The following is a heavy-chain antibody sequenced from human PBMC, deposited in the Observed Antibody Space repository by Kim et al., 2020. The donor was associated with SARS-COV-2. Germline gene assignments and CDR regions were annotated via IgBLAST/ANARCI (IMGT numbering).Heavy chain of an antibody. D-gene: IGHD6-13*01. V-gene: IGHV4-59*13. CDR3: ARSSSWLFYAFDI. CDR1: GGSISSYY. J-gene: IGHJ3*02. Sequence: SETLSLTCTVSGGSISSYYWSWIRQPPGKGLEWIGYIYYSGSTNYNPSLKSRVTISVDTSKNQFSLKLSSVTAADTAVYYCARSSSWLFYAFDIWGQGTMVTVSS. CDR2: IYYSGST.